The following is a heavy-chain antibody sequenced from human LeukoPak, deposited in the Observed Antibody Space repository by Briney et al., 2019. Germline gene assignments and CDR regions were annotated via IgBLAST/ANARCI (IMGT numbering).Heavy chain of an antibody. D-gene: IGHD6-6*01. V-gene: IGHV4-31*03. CDR3: ARSIAARRGGYFDY. J-gene: IGHJ4*02. Sequence: SETLSLTCTVSGGSISSGGYYWSWIRQHPGKGLEWIGYIYYSGSTYYNPSLKSRGTISVDTSMNQFSLKLSSVTAADTAVYYCARSIAARRGGYFDYWGQGTLVTVSS. CDR2: IYYSGST. CDR1: GGSISSGGYY.